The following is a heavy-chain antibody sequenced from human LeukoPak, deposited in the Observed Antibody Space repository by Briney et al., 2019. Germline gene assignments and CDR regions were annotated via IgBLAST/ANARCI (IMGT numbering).Heavy chain of an antibody. CDR3: AGGFYGSRAFRNYFFDY. CDR1: GYTFTTYG. Sequence: GASVKVSCKASGYTFTTYGIGWVRQAPGQGLEWMGWISAYNGHTYSAQKLQGRVTMTTDTSTSTAYMELRSLRSDDTAVYDCAGGFYGSRAFRNYFFDYWAQGTLVTVSS. CDR2: ISAYNGHT. D-gene: IGHD3-10*01. J-gene: IGHJ4*02. V-gene: IGHV1-18*01.